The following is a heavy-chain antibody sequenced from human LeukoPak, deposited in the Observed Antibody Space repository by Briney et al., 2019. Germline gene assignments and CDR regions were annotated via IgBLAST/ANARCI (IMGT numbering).Heavy chain of an antibody. CDR3: ARGYVRLGVDYFDY. J-gene: IGHJ4*02. Sequence: PSETPSLTCSVSGGSISTYYCNWIRQPAGKRLEWIGRIYTSGSTNYNPSLKSRVTMSVDTSKTQFSLKLSSVTAADTAVYYCARGYVRLGVDYFDYWGQGTLVTVSS. CDR2: IYTSGST. V-gene: IGHV4-4*07. CDR1: GGSISTYY. D-gene: IGHD3-3*01.